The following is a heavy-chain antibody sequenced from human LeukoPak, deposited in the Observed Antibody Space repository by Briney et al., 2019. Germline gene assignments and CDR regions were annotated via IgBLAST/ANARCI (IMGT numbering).Heavy chain of an antibody. CDR3: ARYNSLLRGVTTSDY. D-gene: IGHD3-10*01. Sequence: ASVKVSCKASGYTFSNYGITWVRQAPGQGLEWMGTISGHNGDVNYAPKFQGRVTMTTDTSTTTAYMELRSLRFDDTAVYYCARYNSLLRGVTTSDYWGQGALVTVSS. CDR1: GYTFSNYG. J-gene: IGHJ4*02. V-gene: IGHV1-18*01. CDR2: ISGHNGDV.